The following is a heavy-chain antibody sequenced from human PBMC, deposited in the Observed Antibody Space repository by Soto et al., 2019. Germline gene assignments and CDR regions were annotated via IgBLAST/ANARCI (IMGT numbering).Heavy chain of an antibody. D-gene: IGHD6-19*01. J-gene: IGHJ4*02. CDR3: ARGTGSSGWYVRVRTTGDY. CDR2: INHSGST. V-gene: IGHV4-34*01. Sequence: SETLSLTCAVYGGSFSGYYWSWIRQPPGKGLEWIGEINHSGSTNYNPSLKRRVTISIDTSRNQLSLKLSSVTAADTAVYYCARGTGSSGWYVRVRTTGDYWGQGTLVTVSS. CDR1: GGSFSGYY.